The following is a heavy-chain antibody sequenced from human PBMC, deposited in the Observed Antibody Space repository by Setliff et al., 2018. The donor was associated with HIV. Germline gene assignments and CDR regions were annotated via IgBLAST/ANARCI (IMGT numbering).Heavy chain of an antibody. D-gene: IGHD5-12*01. CDR1: GYTFTSYG. V-gene: IGHV1-18*01. CDR2: ISAYNGNT. Sequence: ASVKVSCKSSGYTFTSYGISWVRQAPGQGLEWMGWISAYNGNTNYAQKLQGRVTMTTDTSTSTAYMELRSLRSDDTAVYYCAREKGVATIGRDAFDIWGQGTMVTVSS. CDR3: AREKGVATIGRDAFDI. J-gene: IGHJ3*02.